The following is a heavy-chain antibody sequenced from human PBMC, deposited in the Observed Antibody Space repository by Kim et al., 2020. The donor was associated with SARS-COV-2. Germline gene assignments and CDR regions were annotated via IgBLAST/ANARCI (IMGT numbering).Heavy chain of an antibody. D-gene: IGHD3-9*01. CDR3: AKATGHYDILTGQEG. CDR2: ISWNSGSI. Sequence: GGSLRLSCAASGFTFGDYAMHWVRQAPGKGLEWVSGISWNSGSIGYADSVKGRFTISRDNAKNSLYLQMNSLRAEDTALYYCAKATGHYDILTGQEGWGQGTLVTVSS. CDR1: GFTFGDYA. J-gene: IGHJ4*02. V-gene: IGHV3-9*01.